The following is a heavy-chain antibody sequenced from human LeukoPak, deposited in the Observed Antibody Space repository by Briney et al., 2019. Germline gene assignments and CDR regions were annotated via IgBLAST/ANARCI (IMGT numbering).Heavy chain of an antibody. D-gene: IGHD1-1*01. CDR3: ASRMRDWNDGLDY. Sequence: PGGSLRLSCAASGFTFSRYWMSWVRQAPGKGLEWVANIKEDGSEKYYVESVKGRCTISRDNAKKSLYLQMSSLRAEDTAVYYCASRMRDWNDGLDYWGQGTLVTVSS. CDR1: GFTFSRYW. J-gene: IGHJ4*02. CDR2: IKEDGSEK. V-gene: IGHV3-7*01.